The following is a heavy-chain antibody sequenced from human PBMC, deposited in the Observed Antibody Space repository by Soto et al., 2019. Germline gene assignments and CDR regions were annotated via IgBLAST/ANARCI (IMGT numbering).Heavy chain of an antibody. Sequence: SETLSLTCTVSGGSIRHINNHYCSWFRLPPGKGLEWIGYIYYSGSTYYNPSLKSRVTISVDTSKNQFSLKLSSVTAADTAVYYCARTLRRGPPFDYWGQGTLVTVSS. CDR1: GGSIRHINNHY. V-gene: IGHV4-30-4*08. CDR2: IYYSGST. D-gene: IGHD3-10*01. CDR3: ARTLRRGPPFDY. J-gene: IGHJ4*02.